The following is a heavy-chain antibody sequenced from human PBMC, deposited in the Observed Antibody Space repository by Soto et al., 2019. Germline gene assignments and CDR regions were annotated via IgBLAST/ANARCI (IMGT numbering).Heavy chain of an antibody. V-gene: IGHV4-61*01. J-gene: IGHJ4*02. Sequence: SETLSLTCTVSGGSVSSSTYYWSWIRQPPGKGLEWIGHIYYTGSTNYNPSLKSRVTISVDTSKNQFSLKLSSVTAADTAVYYCAREGRVAGTAWFDYWGQGTLVTVSS. CDR2: IYYTGST. CDR3: AREGRVAGTAWFDY. CDR1: GGSVSSSTYY. D-gene: IGHD6-19*01.